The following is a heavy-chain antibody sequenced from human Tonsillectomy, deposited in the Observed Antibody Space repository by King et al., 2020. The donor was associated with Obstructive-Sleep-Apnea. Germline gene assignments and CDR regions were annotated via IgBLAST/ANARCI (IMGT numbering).Heavy chain of an antibody. CDR1: GFTFSSYD. J-gene: IGHJ4*02. D-gene: IGHD3-22*01. Sequence: VQLVESGGGLVQPGGSLRLSCAASGFTFSSYDMHWVRQATGKGLEWVSAIGTAGDTYYPGSVKGRFTISRENAKNSLYLQMNSLRAGDTAVFYCARGVSYYDTSGPLFDYWGQGTLVTVSS. V-gene: IGHV3-13*04. CDR2: IGTAGDT. CDR3: ARGVSYYDTSGPLFDY.